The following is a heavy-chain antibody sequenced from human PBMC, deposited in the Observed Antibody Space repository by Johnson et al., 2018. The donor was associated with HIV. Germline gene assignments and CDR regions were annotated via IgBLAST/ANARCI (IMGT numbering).Heavy chain of an antibody. CDR3: ARDFTAVYCGGDCYAFDI. CDR1: RFTFSDYY. D-gene: IGHD2-21*02. V-gene: IGHV3-11*04. CDR2: ISSSRSTI. Sequence: QVPLVESGGGLVKPGGSLRLSCAASRFTFSDYYMSWIRQAPGKVLEWVSYISSSRSTIYYADSVKGRFTISSNNYKNTLYLQMNSLRAEDTAVYYCARDFTAVYCGGDCYAFDIWGQGTMVSVSS. J-gene: IGHJ3*02.